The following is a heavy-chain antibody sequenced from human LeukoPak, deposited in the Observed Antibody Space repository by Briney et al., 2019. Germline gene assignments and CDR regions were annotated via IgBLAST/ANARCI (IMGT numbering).Heavy chain of an antibody. CDR3: ARRVGYSSGRQIDY. V-gene: IGHV4-34*01. CDR2: INHSGST. J-gene: IGHJ4*02. D-gene: IGHD6-19*01. Sequence: SETLSLTCTVSGGSISSYYWSWIRQPPGKGLEWIGEINHSGSTNYNPSLKSRVTISVDTSKNQFSLKLSSVTAADTAVYYCARRVGYSSGRQIDYRGQGTLVTVSS. CDR1: GGSISSYY.